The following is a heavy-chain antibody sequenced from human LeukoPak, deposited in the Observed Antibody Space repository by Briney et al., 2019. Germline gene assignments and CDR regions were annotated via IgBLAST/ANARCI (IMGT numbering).Heavy chain of an antibody. J-gene: IGHJ4*02. Sequence: GRSLRLSCAASGFTFDDYAMHWVRQAPGKGLEWVSGISWNSGSIGYADSVKGRLTISRDNAKNSLYLQMNSLRAEDTALYYCAKGDSSGYSTPVDYWGQGTLVTVSS. CDR2: ISWNSGSI. D-gene: IGHD3-22*01. V-gene: IGHV3-9*01. CDR1: GFTFDDYA. CDR3: AKGDSSGYSTPVDY.